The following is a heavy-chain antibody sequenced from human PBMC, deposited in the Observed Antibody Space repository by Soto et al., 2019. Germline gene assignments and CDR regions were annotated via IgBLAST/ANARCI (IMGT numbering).Heavy chain of an antibody. CDR1: GYSFTSYW. CDR3: ARLFLSGASCGGACWPGGMDV. CDR2: IYPGDSDT. V-gene: IGHV5-51*01. Sequence: PGESLKISCKGSGYSFTSYWIGWVRQMPGKGLEWMGIIYPGDSDTRYSPSFQGQVTISADKSISTAYLQWSSLKASDTAMYYCARLFLSGASCGGACWPGGMDVWGQGTTVTVSS. D-gene: IGHD2-21*02. J-gene: IGHJ6*02.